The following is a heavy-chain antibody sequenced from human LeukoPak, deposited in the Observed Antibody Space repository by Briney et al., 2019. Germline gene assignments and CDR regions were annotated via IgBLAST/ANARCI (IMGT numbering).Heavy chain of an antibody. Sequence: GGSLGLSCAASGFTFSSYGMHWVRQAPGRGLEWVAIISYDGSNKYYADTVKGRFTISRDNSKNTLYLQMNSLRAEDTAVYYCAKDRLGALYYYDSSGYYRFDYWGQGTLVTVSS. D-gene: IGHD3-22*01. J-gene: IGHJ4*02. CDR1: GFTFSSYG. V-gene: IGHV3-30*18. CDR3: AKDRLGALYYYDSSGYYRFDY. CDR2: ISYDGSNK.